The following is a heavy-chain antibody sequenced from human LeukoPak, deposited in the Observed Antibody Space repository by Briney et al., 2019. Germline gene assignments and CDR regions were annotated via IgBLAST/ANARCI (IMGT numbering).Heavy chain of an antibody. CDR2: IYHSRST. CDR3: ARGAGFYDILTGYYRFDWFDP. CDR1: GGSISSGGYS. Sequence: SETLYLTCAVSGGSISSGGYSWSWIRQPPGKGLEWIGYIYHSRSTYYNPSLKSRVTISVDRSKNQFSLKLSSVTAADTAVYYCARGAGFYDILTGYYRFDWFDPWGQGTLVTVSS. V-gene: IGHV4-30-2*01. D-gene: IGHD3-9*01. J-gene: IGHJ5*02.